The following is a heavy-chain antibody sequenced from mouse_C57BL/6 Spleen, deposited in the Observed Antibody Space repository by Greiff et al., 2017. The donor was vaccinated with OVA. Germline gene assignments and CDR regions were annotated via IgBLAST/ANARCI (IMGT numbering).Heavy chain of an antibody. J-gene: IGHJ2*01. Sequence: EVQVEESGGGLVQPGGSMKLSCAASGFTFSDAWMDWVRQSPEKGLEWVAEIRNKANNPATYYAESVQGRFTISRDDSKSSVYLQMNSIRAENTGIYYGTRGDGYLYYFDYWGQGTTLTVSS. CDR2: IRNKANNPAT. CDR3: TRGDGYLYYFDY. D-gene: IGHD2-3*01. CDR1: GFTFSDAW. V-gene: IGHV6-6*01.